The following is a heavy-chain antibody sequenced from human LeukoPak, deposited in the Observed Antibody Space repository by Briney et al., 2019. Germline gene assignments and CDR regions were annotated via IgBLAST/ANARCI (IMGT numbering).Heavy chain of an antibody. CDR3: ARRDAAAGRRIDY. Sequence: SETLSLTCTVSGGSISSYYWSWIRQPPGKGLEWIGYIYYSGSTNYNPSLKSRVTISEDTSKNQFSLKLSSVTAADTAVYYCARRDAAAGRRIDYWGQGTLVTVSS. CDR1: GGSISSYY. D-gene: IGHD6-13*01. V-gene: IGHV4-59*08. J-gene: IGHJ4*02. CDR2: IYYSGST.